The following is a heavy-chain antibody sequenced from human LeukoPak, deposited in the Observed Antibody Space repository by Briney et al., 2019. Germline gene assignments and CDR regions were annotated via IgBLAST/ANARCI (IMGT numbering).Heavy chain of an antibody. CDR2: INAGNGNT. CDR3: ARRDSDFWSGPTWIDY. CDR1: GYTFTSYA. V-gene: IGHV1-3*01. D-gene: IGHD3-3*01. J-gene: IGHJ4*02. Sequence: GASVKVSCKASGYTFTSYAMHWVRQAPGQRLEWMGWINAGNGNTKYSQKFQGRVTITRDTSASTAYMELSSLRSEDTAVYYCARRDSDFWSGPTWIDYWGQGTLVTVSS.